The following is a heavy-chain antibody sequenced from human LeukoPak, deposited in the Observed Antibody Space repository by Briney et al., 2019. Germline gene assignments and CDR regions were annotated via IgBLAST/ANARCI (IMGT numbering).Heavy chain of an antibody. V-gene: IGHV4/OR15-8*02. J-gene: IGHJ3*02. D-gene: IGHD1-1*01. CDR2: IFHNGDT. CDR3: ARDFRRFNDRPAFDM. Sequence: SETLSLTCLIFGGSINSGDWWSWVRRPPGKGLEWIGEIFHNGDTAYNPSLKNRVSISIDKSNNQFSLMLTSVTAADTAVYYCARDFRRFNDRPAFDMWGKGKMVPVSS. CDR1: GGSINSGDW.